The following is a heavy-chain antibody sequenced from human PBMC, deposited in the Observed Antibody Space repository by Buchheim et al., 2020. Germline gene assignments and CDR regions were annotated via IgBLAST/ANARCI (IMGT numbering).Heavy chain of an antibody. CDR2: ISSSSSTI. J-gene: IGHJ4*02. CDR1: GFSFNNYG. CDR3: ARGNTMVRGVINTHSHY. Sequence: VQLLESGGGVVQPGRSLRLSCAVSGFSFNNYGMHWVRQAPGKGLEWVSYISSSSSTIYYADSVKGRFTISRDNAKNSLYLQMNSLRDEDTAVYYCARGNTMVRGVINTHSHYWGQGTL. V-gene: IGHV3-48*02. D-gene: IGHD3-10*01.